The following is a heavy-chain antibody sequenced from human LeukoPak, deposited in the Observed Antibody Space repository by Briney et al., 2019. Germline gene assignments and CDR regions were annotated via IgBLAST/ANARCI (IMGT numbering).Heavy chain of an antibody. CDR3: AKDVDSGRWLQFNAFDI. CDR2: IWYDGSNK. V-gene: IGHV3-33*06. CDR1: GFTFRNYG. Sequence: PGGSLRLSCTASGFTFRNYGMNWVRQAPGKGLEWVAGIWYDGSNKDYVDSVKGRFTISRDNSKNTLYLQMNSLRAEDTAVYYCAKDVDSGRWLQFNAFDIWGQGAMVTVSS. D-gene: IGHD5-24*01. J-gene: IGHJ3*02.